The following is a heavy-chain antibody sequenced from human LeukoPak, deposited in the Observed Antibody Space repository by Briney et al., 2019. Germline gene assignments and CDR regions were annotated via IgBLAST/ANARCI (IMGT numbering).Heavy chain of an antibody. V-gene: IGHV3-30*18. J-gene: IGHJ4*02. CDR3: AKGGYYYDSTGYHYAGGDY. D-gene: IGHD3-22*01. Sequence: PGGSLRLSCAAPGFTFSSYGMHWVRQAPGKGLEWVAVISYDGSDKFYADSVKGRFTISRDNSKDTLYLQMNSLRREDTAVYYCAKGGYYYDSTGYHYAGGDYWGQGTLVTVSS. CDR2: ISYDGSDK. CDR1: GFTFSSYG.